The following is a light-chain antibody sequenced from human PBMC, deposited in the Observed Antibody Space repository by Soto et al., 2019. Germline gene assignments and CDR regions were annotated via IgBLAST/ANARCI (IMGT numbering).Light chain of an antibody. V-gene: IGKV1-5*01. CDR1: QSISSW. J-gene: IGKJ1*01. CDR2: DAS. CDR3: QQYNSHWT. Sequence: DIQMTQSPSTLSASVGDRVTITCRASQSISSWLAWYQQKPGKAPKLLIYDASSLESGVPSRFSGSGSGTXXXXXXXSLQPDDFATYYCQQYNSHWTFGQGTKVEIK.